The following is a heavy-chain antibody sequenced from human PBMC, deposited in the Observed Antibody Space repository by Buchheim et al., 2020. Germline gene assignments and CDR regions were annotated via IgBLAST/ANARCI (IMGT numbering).Heavy chain of an antibody. Sequence: EVHLVESGGGLVQPGGSLRLSCAASGFTFSSYEMNWVRQAPGKGLEWVSYIHSSGSTIYYADSVKGRLTISRDNAKNSLSLQMNSLRAEDTAIYYCARRGLAAAGDYWGQGTL. J-gene: IGHJ4*02. CDR2: IHSSGSTI. CDR1: GFTFSSYE. V-gene: IGHV3-48*03. D-gene: IGHD6-13*01. CDR3: ARRGLAAAGDY.